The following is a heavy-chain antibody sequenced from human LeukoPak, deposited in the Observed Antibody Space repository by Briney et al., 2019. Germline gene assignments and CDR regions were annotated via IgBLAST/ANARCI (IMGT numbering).Heavy chain of an antibody. J-gene: IGHJ4*02. CDR1: GGSISSYY. CDR3: ALSKDGYNPFDY. V-gene: IGHV4-59*08. CDR2: IYYSGST. Sequence: PSETLSLTRTVSGGSISSYYWSWIRQPPGRGLEWIGYIYYSGSTNYNPSLKSRVTISVDTSKNQFSLKLSSVTAADTAVYYCALSKDGYNPFDYWGQGTLVTVSS. D-gene: IGHD5-24*01.